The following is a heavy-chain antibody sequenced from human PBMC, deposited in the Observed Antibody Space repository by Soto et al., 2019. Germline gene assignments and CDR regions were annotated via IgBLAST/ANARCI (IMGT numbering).Heavy chain of an antibody. CDR2: IYYSGST. Sequence: QLQLQESGPGLVKPSETLSLTCTVSGGSISSSTYYWRWIRQPPGKGLEWIGTIYYSGSTYYNPSIKSGVTISVDTSKNQFSLKLSSVTAADTAVYYCASSGWFDPWGQGTLVTVSS. CDR3: ASSGWFDP. V-gene: IGHV4-39*01. J-gene: IGHJ5*02. CDR1: GGSISSSTYY.